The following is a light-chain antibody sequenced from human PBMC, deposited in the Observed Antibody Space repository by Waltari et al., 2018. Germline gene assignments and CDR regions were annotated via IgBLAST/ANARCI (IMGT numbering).Light chain of an antibody. V-gene: IGLV3-21*02. J-gene: IGLJ2*01. CDR3: QVWDTSNDHVV. Sequence: SYVLTQSPSVSVAPGQTTRITCGGNNIGSKAVHWYQQKPGQAPVLVVYDDRDRPSGIPERCSGSNSGNTATLTISRVAAGDEADYYCQVWDTSNDHVVCGGGTKLTVL. CDR1: NIGSKA. CDR2: DDR.